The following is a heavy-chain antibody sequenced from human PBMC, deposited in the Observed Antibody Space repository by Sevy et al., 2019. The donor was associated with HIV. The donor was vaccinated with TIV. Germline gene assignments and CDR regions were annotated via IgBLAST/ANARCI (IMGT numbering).Heavy chain of an antibody. J-gene: IGHJ4*02. Sequence: GGFLRLSCTASGFTFSSYEMNWVRQAPGKGLEWVSYISNSGSTIHYSDSVKARFTISRDNAKNSLYLQMNSLRAEDTAVYYSARDLPPSATTVPHFDYWGRGTLVTVSS. CDR2: ISNSGSTI. CDR1: GFTFSSYE. V-gene: IGHV3-48*03. CDR3: ARDLPPSATTVPHFDY. D-gene: IGHD4-17*01.